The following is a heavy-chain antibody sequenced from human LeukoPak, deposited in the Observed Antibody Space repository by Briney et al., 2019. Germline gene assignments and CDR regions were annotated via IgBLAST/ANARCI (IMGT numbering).Heavy chain of an antibody. CDR1: GYTFTSYG. CDR3: AVNYGETYGDYPLHPHY. V-gene: IGHV1-18*01. Sequence: GASVKVSCKASGYTFTSYGISWVRQAPGQGLEWMGWISAYNGNTNYAQKLQGRVTMTTDTSTSTAYMELRSLRSDDTAVYYCAVNYGETYGDYPLHPHYWGQGTLVTVSS. D-gene: IGHD4-17*01. J-gene: IGHJ4*02. CDR2: ISAYNGNT.